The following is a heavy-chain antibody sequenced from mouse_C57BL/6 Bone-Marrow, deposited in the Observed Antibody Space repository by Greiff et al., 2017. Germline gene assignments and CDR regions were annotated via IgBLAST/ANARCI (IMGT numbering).Heavy chain of an antibody. CDR1: GYTFTEYT. Sequence: VQLVESGAELVKPGASVKLSCKASGYTFTEYTIHWVKQRSGQGLEWIGWFYPGSGSIKYNEKFKDKATLTADKSSSTVYMELSRLTSEDSAVYFCARHEAPYYYGSSYWYFDVWGTGTTVTVSS. J-gene: IGHJ1*03. CDR2: FYPGSGSI. D-gene: IGHD1-1*01. CDR3: ARHEAPYYYGSSYWYFDV. V-gene: IGHV1-62-2*01.